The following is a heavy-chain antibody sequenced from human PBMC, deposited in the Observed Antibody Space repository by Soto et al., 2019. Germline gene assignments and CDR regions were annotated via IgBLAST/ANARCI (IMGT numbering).Heavy chain of an antibody. CDR3: AREAFGAYYFDS. V-gene: IGHV3-74*01. CDR1: GFTFSSYW. D-gene: IGHD3-3*01. J-gene: IGHJ4*02. CDR2: IKGDESST. Sequence: GGSLRLSCAASGFTFSSYWMHWVRQAPGKGLEWVSRIKGDESSTNYADSVNGRFTISRDNAKNTFYLQMNSLTTEDTAVYYCAREAFGAYYFDSWGQGTLVTVSS.